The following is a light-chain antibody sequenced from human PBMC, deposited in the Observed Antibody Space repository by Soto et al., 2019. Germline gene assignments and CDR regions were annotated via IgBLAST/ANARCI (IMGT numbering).Light chain of an antibody. Sequence: EIVMTQSPATLSVSPGERATLSCRASQSVISILAWYQQKPGQAHRLPTNGAAIRAAVIASRFGGRGSGTKSTLTINNLELEEFQVYNSQHQETFGQGTKVDIK. V-gene: IGKV3D-15*03. J-gene: IGKJ1*01. CDR1: QSVISI. CDR3: QHQET. CDR2: GAA.